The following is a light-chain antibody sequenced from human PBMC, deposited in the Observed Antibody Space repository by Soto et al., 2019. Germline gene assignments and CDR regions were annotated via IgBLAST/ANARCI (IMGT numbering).Light chain of an antibody. J-gene: IGKJ1*01. V-gene: IGKV1-8*01. CDR2: DAS. CDR1: QAIRSY. Sequence: AIQMTQSPSSFSGSTGDRVTITCRAGQAIRSYLALYQEKPAKAPSLLIYDASTRESGVPSRLSGSGSGTEFTLTISSLQPDDFAAYYCQQYNSYFWTFGQGTKVDIK. CDR3: QQYNSYFWT.